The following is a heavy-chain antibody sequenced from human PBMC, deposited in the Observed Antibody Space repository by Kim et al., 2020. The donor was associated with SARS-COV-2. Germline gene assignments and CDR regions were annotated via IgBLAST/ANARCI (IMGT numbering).Heavy chain of an antibody. J-gene: IGHJ5*02. CDR1: GGSISSSSYY. D-gene: IGHD2-15*01. Sequence: SETLSLTCTVSGGSISSSSYYWGWIRQPPGKGLEWIGSIYYSGSTYYNPSLKSRVTISVDTSKNQFSLKLSSVTAADTAVYYCARRKYCSGGSCYRFDPWGQGTLVTVSS. V-gene: IGHV4-39*01. CDR2: IYYSGST. CDR3: ARRKYCSGGSCYRFDP.